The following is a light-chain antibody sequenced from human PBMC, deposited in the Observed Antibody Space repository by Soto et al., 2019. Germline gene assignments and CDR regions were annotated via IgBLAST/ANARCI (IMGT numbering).Light chain of an antibody. V-gene: IGKV1-5*01. CDR3: QQYNNFWT. Sequence: DIQMTQSPSTLSASVGDRVTITCRASQSISAWLAWYQQKPGKAPKLLIYDVSNLESGVPSRFSGSGSGTEFTLTISSLQPDDVATYYCQQYNNFWTFGQGTKVDIK. J-gene: IGKJ1*01. CDR1: QSISAW. CDR2: DVS.